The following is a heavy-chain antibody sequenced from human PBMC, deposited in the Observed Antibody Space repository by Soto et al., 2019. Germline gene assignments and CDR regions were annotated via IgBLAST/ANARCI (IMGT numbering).Heavy chain of an antibody. D-gene: IGHD2-8*01. J-gene: IGHJ4*02. CDR2: IIPIFGTA. V-gene: IGHV1-69*01. Sequence: QVQLVQSGAEVKKPGSSVKVSCKASGGTFSSYAISWVRQAPGQGLEWMGGIIPIFGTANYAQKFQGRVTITADESTIKAYMELSSLRSEDTAVYYCARSEPSVLMVYANYWGQGTLVTVSS. CDR3: ARSEPSVLMVYANY. CDR1: GGTFSSYA.